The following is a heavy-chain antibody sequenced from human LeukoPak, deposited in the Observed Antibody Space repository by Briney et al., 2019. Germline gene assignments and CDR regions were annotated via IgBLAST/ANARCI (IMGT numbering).Heavy chain of an antibody. D-gene: IGHD3-22*01. CDR2: INYSGRT. CDR1: GGSISSYY. J-gene: IGHJ3*01. CDR3: ARPHYYDSSGYYYEGGAFDL. Sequence: PSETLSLTCTVSGGSISSYYWTWIRQPPGKGLEWIGSINYSGRTNFNPSLKSRVTLSIDASKNQFSLMLTAVTAADTAVYYCARPHYYDSSGYYYEGGAFDLWGQGTMVTVSS. V-gene: IGHV4-59*08.